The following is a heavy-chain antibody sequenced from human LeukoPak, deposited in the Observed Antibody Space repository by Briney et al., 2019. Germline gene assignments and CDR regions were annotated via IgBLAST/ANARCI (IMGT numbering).Heavy chain of an antibody. V-gene: IGHV4-38-2*02. CDR1: GGSISSGYY. CDR2: IYHSGST. Sequence: SETLSLTCTVSGGSISSGYYWGWIRQPPGKGLEWIGSIYHSGSTYYNPSLKSRVTISVDTSKNQFSLKLSSVTAADTAVYYCARADGDAFDIWGQGTMVTVSS. J-gene: IGHJ3*02. D-gene: IGHD5-24*01. CDR3: ARADGDAFDI.